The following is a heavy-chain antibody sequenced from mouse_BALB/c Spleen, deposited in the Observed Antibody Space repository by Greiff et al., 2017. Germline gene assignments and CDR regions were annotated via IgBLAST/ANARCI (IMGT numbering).Heavy chain of an antibody. D-gene: IGHD1-1*01. CDR3: ARLLRSSFYAMDY. Sequence: QVHVKQSGAELARPGASVKMSCKASGYTFTSYTMHWVKQRPGQGLEWIGYINPSSGYTNYNQKFKDKATLTADKSSSTAYMQLSSLTSEDSAVYYCARLLRSSFYAMDYWGQGTSVTVSS. V-gene: IGHV1-4*01. J-gene: IGHJ4*01. CDR1: GYTFTSYT. CDR2: INPSSGYT.